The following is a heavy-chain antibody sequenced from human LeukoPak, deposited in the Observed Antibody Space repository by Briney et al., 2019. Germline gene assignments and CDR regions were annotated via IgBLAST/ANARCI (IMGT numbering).Heavy chain of an antibody. J-gene: IGHJ4*02. CDR3: ARIDEDTAMAIDY. CDR2: IYYSGST. Sequence: SETLSLTCTVSGGSISSSSYYWGWIRQPPGKGLEWIGSIYYSGSTYYNPSLKSRVTISVDTFKNQFSLKLSSVTAADTAVYYCARIDEDTAMAIDYWGQGTLVTVSS. V-gene: IGHV4-39*01. CDR1: GGSISSSSYY. D-gene: IGHD5-18*01.